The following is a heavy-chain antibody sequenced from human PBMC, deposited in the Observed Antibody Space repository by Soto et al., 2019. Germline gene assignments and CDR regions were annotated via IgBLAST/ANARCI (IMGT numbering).Heavy chain of an antibody. J-gene: IGHJ6*03. CDR1: GFTFSSYA. CDR2: ISGSGGST. Sequence: GGSLRLSCAASGFTFSSYAMSWVRQAPGKGLEWVSAISGSGGSTYYADSVKGRFTISRDNSKNTLYLQMNSLRAEDTAVYYCAKAPQQLVRYYYYYYMDVWGKGTTVTVSS. CDR3: AKAPQQLVRYYYYYYMDV. D-gene: IGHD6-13*01. V-gene: IGHV3-23*01.